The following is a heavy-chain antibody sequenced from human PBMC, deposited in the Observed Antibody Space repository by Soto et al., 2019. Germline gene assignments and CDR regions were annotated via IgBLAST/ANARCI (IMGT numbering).Heavy chain of an antibody. CDR3: ARGVHNTGYSSSGYEYWFDP. V-gene: IGHV4-59*01. J-gene: IGHJ5*02. CDR2: IYYSGST. D-gene: IGHD6-13*01. Sequence: KTSETLSLTCTVSGGSINDDYWNWIRKPPGKGLEWLGYIYYSGSTNYSPALKSRVTLSVDPSKNQFSLKVTSVTAADTAVYDCARGVHNTGYSSSGYEYWFDPWGPLTLFTDS. CDR1: GGSINDDY.